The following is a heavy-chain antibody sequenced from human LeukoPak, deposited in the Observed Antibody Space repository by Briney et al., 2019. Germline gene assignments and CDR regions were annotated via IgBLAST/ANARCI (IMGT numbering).Heavy chain of an antibody. CDR1: GYTFTSYG. D-gene: IGHD3-22*01. CDR2: ISAYNGNT. CDR3: ARDSGDSSGYYYVSGGY. V-gene: IGHV1-18*01. J-gene: IGHJ4*02. Sequence: ASVEVSCKASGYTFTSYGISWVRQAPGQGLEWMGWISAYNGNTNYVQKLQGRVTMTTDTSTSTAYMELRSLRSDDTAVYYCARDSGDSSGYYYVSGGYWGQGTLVTVSS.